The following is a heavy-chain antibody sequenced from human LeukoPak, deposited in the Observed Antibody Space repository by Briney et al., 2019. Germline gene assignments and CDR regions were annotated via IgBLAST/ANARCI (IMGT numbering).Heavy chain of an antibody. CDR3: ASIFHYYDSSGYYTPFYFDY. V-gene: IGHV5-51*01. J-gene: IGHJ4*02. D-gene: IGHD3-22*01. CDR1: GYSFTSYW. CDR2: IYPGDSDT. Sequence: GESLKISCKGSGYSFTSYWIGWVRQMPGKGLEWMGIIYPGDSDTRYSPSFQGQVTISADKSISTAYLQWSSLKASDTAMYYCASIFHYYDSSGYYTPFYFDYWRQGTLVTVSS.